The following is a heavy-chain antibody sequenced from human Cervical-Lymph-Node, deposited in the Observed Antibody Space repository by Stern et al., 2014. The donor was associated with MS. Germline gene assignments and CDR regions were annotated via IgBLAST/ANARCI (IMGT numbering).Heavy chain of an antibody. CDR1: GFNFATSW. CDR3: ARHAAGGWNFDL. CDR2: IYPGDSDI. Sequence: VQLVQSGAEVKKSGESLKISCKGVGFNFATSWIGWVRQMPGKGLEWMGTIYPGDSDIRYSPAFQGQVTISADTSIDTAYLQWSSLKASDTASYYCARHAAGGWNFDLWGRGTLVNVAS. V-gene: IGHV5-51*01. D-gene: IGHD6-13*01. J-gene: IGHJ2*01.